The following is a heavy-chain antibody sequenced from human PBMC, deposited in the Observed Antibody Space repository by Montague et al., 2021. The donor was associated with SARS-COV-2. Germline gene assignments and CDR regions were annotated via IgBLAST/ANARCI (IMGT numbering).Heavy chain of an antibody. CDR1: GGSVSSGSYY. V-gene: IGHV4-61*01. Sequence: SETLSLACTVSGGSVSSGSYYWSWIRQPPGKGLEWIGYFYYSGSTNYNPSLKSRVTISVDTSKNQSSLKLTSVTAADTAVYFCARVYYDISAMDVWGQGTTVTVSS. CDR3: ARVYYDISAMDV. D-gene: IGHD3-9*01. CDR2: FYYSGST. J-gene: IGHJ6*02.